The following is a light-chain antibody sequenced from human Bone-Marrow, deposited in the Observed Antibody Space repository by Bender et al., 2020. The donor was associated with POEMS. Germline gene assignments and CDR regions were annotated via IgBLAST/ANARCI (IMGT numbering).Light chain of an antibody. J-gene: IGLJ3*02. V-gene: IGLV2-14*03. CDR2: DVS. CDR3: SSFTTTSTLV. Sequence: QSALTQPASVSGSPGQSITISCTGAVNDIGNYKYVSWYQQHPGKVPKLIISDVSNRPSGASTRFYGSKSGSTASLTISGLQAEDEADYYCSSFTTTSTLVFGGGTKVTVL. CDR1: VNDIGNYKY.